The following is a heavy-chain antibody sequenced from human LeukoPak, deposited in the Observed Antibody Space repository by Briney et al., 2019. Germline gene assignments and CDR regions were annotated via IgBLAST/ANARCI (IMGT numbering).Heavy chain of an antibody. CDR2: IKYDGSRT. Sequence: GKSLTLSCVVSGMPFERHGMHWVRQPPGKGLEWLAFIKYDGSRTDYEDSVKGRFTVSRDNSKNTLYLEMNSLRAEDTALYYCVKDTIFTVDPFDYWGQGTLVTVSS. CDR1: GMPFERHG. J-gene: IGHJ4*02. V-gene: IGHV3-30*02. D-gene: IGHD3-3*01. CDR3: VKDTIFTVDPFDY.